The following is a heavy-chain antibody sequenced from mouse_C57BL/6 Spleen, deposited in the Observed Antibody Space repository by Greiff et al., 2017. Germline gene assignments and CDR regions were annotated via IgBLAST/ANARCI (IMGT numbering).Heavy chain of an antibody. V-gene: IGHV1-15*01. CDR2: IDPETGGT. D-gene: IGHD3-3*01. Sequence: QVQLQQSGAELVRPGASVTLSCKASGYTFTDYEMHWVKQTPVHGLEWIGAIDPETGGTAYNQKFKGKAILTADKSSSTAYMELRSLTSEDSAVYYCTRVGGRGFAYGGQGTLVTVSA. J-gene: IGHJ3*01. CDR1: GYTFTDYE. CDR3: TRVGGRGFAY.